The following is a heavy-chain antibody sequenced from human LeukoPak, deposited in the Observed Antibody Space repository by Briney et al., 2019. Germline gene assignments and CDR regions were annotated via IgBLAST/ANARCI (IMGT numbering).Heavy chain of an antibody. Sequence: SETLSLTCAVYGVSFSGYYWSWIRQLPGKGLEWIGEINHSGSTNYNPSLKSRVTISVDTSKNQFSLKLSSVTAADTAVYYCARARTAGFDYWGQGTLVTVSS. CDR2: INHSGST. V-gene: IGHV4-34*01. D-gene: IGHD6-13*01. CDR1: GVSFSGYY. CDR3: ARARTAGFDY. J-gene: IGHJ4*02.